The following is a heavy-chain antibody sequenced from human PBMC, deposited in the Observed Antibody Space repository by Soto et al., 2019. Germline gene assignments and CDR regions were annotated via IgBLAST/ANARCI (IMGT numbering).Heavy chain of an antibody. J-gene: IGHJ4*02. Sequence: GASVKVSCKASGYTFTSNAMHWVRQAPGQRLEWIGWIHTTNGDTRYSQKFHDRVSFTRDTSATTAYMELSSLTSEDTAVYYCARKDDYGAGVYYFDHWGQGTLVTVSS. V-gene: IGHV1-3*04. D-gene: IGHD3-10*01. CDR1: GYTFTSNA. CDR3: ARKDDYGAGVYYFDH. CDR2: IHTTNGDT.